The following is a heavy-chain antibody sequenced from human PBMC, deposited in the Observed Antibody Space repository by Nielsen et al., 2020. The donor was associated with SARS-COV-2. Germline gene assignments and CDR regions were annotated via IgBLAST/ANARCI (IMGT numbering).Heavy chain of an antibody. CDR3: ARHLCSGGSCYSRPLDV. V-gene: IGHV4-39*01. CDR2: IYYSRIT. D-gene: IGHD2-15*01. J-gene: IGHJ6*02. CDR1: GGSISSGSYY. Sequence: GSLRLSCTVSGGSISSGSYYWGWIRQPPGKGLEWIGTIYYSRITDYNPSLASRVTISVDTSKNQFSLKLSSVTAADTAVYYCARHLCSGGSCYSRPLDVWGQGTTITVSS.